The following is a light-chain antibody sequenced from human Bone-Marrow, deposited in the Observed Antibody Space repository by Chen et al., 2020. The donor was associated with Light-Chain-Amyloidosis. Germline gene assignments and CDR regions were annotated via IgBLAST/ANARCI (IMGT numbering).Light chain of an antibody. CDR1: QTISSNY. V-gene: IGKV3-20*01. Sequence: EIVLTQSPGTLSLSPGEGANLSCRASQTISSNYLTWYQQKFGQAPRLLIYGSSSRATGIPDRFTDSGSGTDVTLTIHRLEPEDFAMYYCQQYGTSPLTFGGGTKVEIK. J-gene: IGKJ4*01. CDR2: GSS. CDR3: QQYGTSPLT.